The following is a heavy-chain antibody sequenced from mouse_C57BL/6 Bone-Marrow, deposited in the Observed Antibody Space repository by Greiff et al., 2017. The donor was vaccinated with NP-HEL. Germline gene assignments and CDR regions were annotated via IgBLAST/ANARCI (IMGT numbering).Heavy chain of an antibody. J-gene: IGHJ4*01. CDR3: ARDLYYGSLYYAMDY. CDR1: GYTFTSSW. V-gene: IGHV1-64*01. Sequence: VQLQQPGAELVKPGASVKLSCKASGYTFTSSWMHWVKQRPGQGLEWIGMIHPNSGSTNYNEKFKSKATLTVDKSSITAYMQLSNLTSEDSTVYYCARDLYYGSLYYAMDYWGQGTSVTVSS. CDR2: IHPNSGST. D-gene: IGHD1-1*01.